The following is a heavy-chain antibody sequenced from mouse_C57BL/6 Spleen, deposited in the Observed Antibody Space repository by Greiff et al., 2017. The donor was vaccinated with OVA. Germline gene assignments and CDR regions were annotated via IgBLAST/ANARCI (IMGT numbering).Heavy chain of an antibody. CDR3: AKFYDGYYYFDY. D-gene: IGHD2-3*01. V-gene: IGHV5-17*01. Sequence: EVMLVESGGGLVKPGGSLKLSCAASGFTFSDYGMHWVRQAPEKGLEWVAYISSGSSTIYYADTVKGRFTISRDNAKNTLFLQMTSLRSEDTAMYYCAKFYDGYYYFDYWGQGTTLTVSS. CDR1: GFTFSDYG. J-gene: IGHJ2*01. CDR2: ISSGSSTI.